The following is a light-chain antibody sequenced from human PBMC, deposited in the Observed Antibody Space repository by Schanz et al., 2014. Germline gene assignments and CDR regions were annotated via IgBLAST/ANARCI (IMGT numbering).Light chain of an antibody. V-gene: IGKV3-15*01. CDR1: QSVSTS. CDR2: GAS. J-gene: IGKJ1*01. Sequence: IVMTQSPATLSVSPGERATLSCRASQSVSTSLAWYQQKPGQAPRLLIYGASTRATSVPARFSGSGSGTEFTLTITGLQSEDFAVYYCQHYQNPWTFGQGTRVEI. CDR3: QHYQNPWT.